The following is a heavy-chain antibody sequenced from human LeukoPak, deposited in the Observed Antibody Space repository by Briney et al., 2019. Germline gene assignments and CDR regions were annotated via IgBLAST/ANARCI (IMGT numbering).Heavy chain of an antibody. J-gene: IGHJ6*02. CDR3: ARYCSSTSCLSRKYYYYYYYGMDV. CDR2: IYYSGST. D-gene: IGHD2-2*01. V-gene: IGHV4-59*12. Sequence: SETLSLTCTVSGGSISSYYWSWIRQPPGKGLEWIGYIYYSGSTNYNPSLKSRVTMSVDTSKNQFSLKLSSVTAADTAVYYCARYCSSTSCLSRKYYYYYYYGMDVWGQGTTVTVSS. CDR1: GGSISSYY.